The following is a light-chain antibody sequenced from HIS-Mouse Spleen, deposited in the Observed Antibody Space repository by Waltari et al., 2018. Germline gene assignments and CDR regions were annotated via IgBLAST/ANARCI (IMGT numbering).Light chain of an antibody. V-gene: IGLV2-23*01. J-gene: IGLJ3*02. CDR3: CSYAGSSRNWV. CDR2: EGS. Sequence: QSALTQPASVSGSPGQSITISCTGTSSDVGSYNLVSLYQQHPGKAPKLMIYEGSKRPSGVSNRFSGSKSGNTASLTISGLQAEDEADYYCCSYAGSSRNWVFGGGTKLTVL. CDR1: SSDVGSYNL.